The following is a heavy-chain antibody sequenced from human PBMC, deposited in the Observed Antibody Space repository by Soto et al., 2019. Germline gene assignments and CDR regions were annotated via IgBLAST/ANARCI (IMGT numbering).Heavy chain of an antibody. CDR2: IYHSGST. CDR1: GDSISSSNW. V-gene: IGHV4-4*02. CDR3: AKKVPAAIRIYYFYGLDV. Sequence: SETLSLTCDVSGDSISSSNWWSWVRQPPGKGLEWIGEIYHSGSTHYNPSLKSRVTISVDKSKNHFSLKLTSVTAADTAVYYCAKKVPAAIRIYYFYGLDVWGQGTTVTVSS. J-gene: IGHJ6*02. D-gene: IGHD2-2*01.